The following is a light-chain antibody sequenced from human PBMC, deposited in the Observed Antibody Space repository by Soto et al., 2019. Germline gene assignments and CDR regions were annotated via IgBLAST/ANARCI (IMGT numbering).Light chain of an antibody. J-gene: IGKJ5*01. CDR3: QQFNSYPIT. CDR2: AAS. CDR1: RDVGSD. Sequence: TQMTQSPLSLSASVGEKIIITCRASRDVGSDVSWYQQKPGQAPKLVIYAASNLYTGVPSRFSGRRSGTEFTLTISGLQPDDFATYYCQQFNSYPITFGQGTRLEIK. V-gene: IGKV1-17*01.